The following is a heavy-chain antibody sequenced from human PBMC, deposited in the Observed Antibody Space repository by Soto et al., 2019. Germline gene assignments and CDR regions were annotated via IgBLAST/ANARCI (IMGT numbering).Heavy chain of an antibody. Sequence: GGSLRLSCAASGFTFSSYAMHWVRQAPGKGLEWVAVISYDGSNKYYADSVKGRFTISRDNSKNTLYLQMNSLRAEDTAVYYCARDRSWGSSSWFYGMDVWGQGTTVTVSS. CDR2: ISYDGSNK. V-gene: IGHV3-30-3*01. D-gene: IGHD6-13*01. CDR3: ARDRSWGSSSWFYGMDV. CDR1: GFTFSSYA. J-gene: IGHJ6*02.